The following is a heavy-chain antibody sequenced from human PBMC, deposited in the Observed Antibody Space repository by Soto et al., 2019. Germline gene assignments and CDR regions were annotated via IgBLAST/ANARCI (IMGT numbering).Heavy chain of an antibody. CDR2: IRGSGGSR. D-gene: IGHD4-17*01. CDR1: GFTFSSYA. V-gene: IGHV3-23*01. Sequence: GGSLRLSCAGSGFTFSSYAMNWVRQAPGKGLEWVSAIRGSGGSRNYADSVKGRFTISSDNSKNTLFLQMNSLRAEDTAVYYCAKNNPTYGDYYFDYWGQGTLVTVSS. J-gene: IGHJ4*02. CDR3: AKNNPTYGDYYFDY.